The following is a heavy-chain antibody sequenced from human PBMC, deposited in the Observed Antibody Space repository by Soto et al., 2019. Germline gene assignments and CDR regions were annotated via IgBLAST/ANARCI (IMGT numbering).Heavy chain of an antibody. J-gene: IGHJ4*02. V-gene: IGHV3-64D*06. CDR2: ISSNGGST. Sequence: GSLRLSCSASGFTFSSYAMHWVRQAPGKGLEYVSAISSNGGSTYYADSVKGRFTISRDNSKNTLYLQMSSLRAEDTAVYYCVKDCSSTSCYTPHALFDYWGQGTLVTVSS. D-gene: IGHD2-2*02. CDR3: VKDCSSTSCYTPHALFDY. CDR1: GFTFSSYA.